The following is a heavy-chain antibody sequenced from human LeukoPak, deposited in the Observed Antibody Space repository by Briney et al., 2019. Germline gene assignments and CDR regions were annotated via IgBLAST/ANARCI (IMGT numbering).Heavy chain of an antibody. J-gene: IGHJ4*02. CDR3: ARVGPYSSSWWYYFDY. CDR1: GYTFTGYY. Sequence: ASVKVSCKASGYTFTGYYMHWVRQAPGQGLEWMGIINPSGGSTSYAQKFQGRVTMTRDTSTSTVYMELSSLRSEDTAVYYCARVGPYSSSWWYYFDYWGQGTLVTVSS. D-gene: IGHD6-13*01. V-gene: IGHV1-46*01. CDR2: INPSGGST.